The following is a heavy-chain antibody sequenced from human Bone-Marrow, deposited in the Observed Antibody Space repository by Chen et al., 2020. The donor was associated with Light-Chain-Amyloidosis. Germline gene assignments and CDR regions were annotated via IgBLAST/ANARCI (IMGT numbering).Heavy chain of an antibody. CDR1: GGSISSYY. Sequence: QVQLQESGPGLVKPSETLSLTCTVSGGSISSYYWSWIRQPAGKGLEWIGRIYTSGSTNYNPSLKSRVTMSVDTSENQFSLKLSSVTAADTAVYYCASSYDSSGYLAYYFDYWGQGTLVTVSS. D-gene: IGHD3-22*01. J-gene: IGHJ4*02. CDR3: ASSYDSSGYLAYYFDY. V-gene: IGHV4-4*07. CDR2: IYTSGST.